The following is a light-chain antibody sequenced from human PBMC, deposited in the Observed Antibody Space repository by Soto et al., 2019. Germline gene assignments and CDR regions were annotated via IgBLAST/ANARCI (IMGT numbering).Light chain of an antibody. V-gene: IGLV1-44*01. CDR3: ATWDDSLDARL. Sequence: QSVLTQPPSVSGTPGQRVTISCSGSISNIGSNSVSWYQQVPGTAPKLLISNNDQRPSGVPDRFSGSKSVTSASLAISGLQSEDEADYYCATWDDSLDARLFGGGTKVTVL. CDR1: ISNIGSNS. CDR2: NND. J-gene: IGLJ3*02.